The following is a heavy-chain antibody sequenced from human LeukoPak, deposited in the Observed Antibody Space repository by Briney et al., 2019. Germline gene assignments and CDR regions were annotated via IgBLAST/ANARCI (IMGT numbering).Heavy chain of an antibody. D-gene: IGHD1-26*01. CDR2: IFYTGST. Sequence: SETLSLTCTVSNGSISSYYWNWIRQPPRQGLKWIGYIFYTGSTNYNPSLKSRATISVDPSKKQISLKLRSVTAADTAVYYCARDIGYGRPFDYWGQGTLVTVSS. V-gene: IGHV4-59*01. J-gene: IGHJ4*02. CDR3: ARDIGYGRPFDY. CDR1: NGSISSYY.